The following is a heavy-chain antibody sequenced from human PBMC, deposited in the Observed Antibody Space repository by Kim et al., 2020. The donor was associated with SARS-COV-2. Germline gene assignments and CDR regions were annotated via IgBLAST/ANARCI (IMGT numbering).Heavy chain of an antibody. Sequence: AQKFQGRVTMTRDTSISTAYMELSRLRSDDTAVYYCARAIYVVRGVISDYWGQGTLVTVSS. D-gene: IGHD3-10*01. V-gene: IGHV1-2*02. J-gene: IGHJ4*02. CDR3: ARAIYVVRGVISDY.